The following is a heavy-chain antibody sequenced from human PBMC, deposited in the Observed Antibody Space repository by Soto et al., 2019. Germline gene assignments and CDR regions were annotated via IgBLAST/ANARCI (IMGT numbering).Heavy chain of an antibody. V-gene: IGHV3-11*01. J-gene: IGHJ6*02. Sequence: QVQLVESGGGLVKPGGSLRLSCAASGFTFSDYYMSWIRQAPGKGLEYVSYITSSGSTIYYADSVKGRFTISRDNAKNSLYLQINSLRAEDTAVYYCARDRSSSWYGRCYYYFGMDGWGQGTTVTVSS. CDR2: ITSSGSTI. CDR3: ARDRSSSWYGRCYYYFGMDG. D-gene: IGHD6-13*01. CDR1: GFTFSDYY.